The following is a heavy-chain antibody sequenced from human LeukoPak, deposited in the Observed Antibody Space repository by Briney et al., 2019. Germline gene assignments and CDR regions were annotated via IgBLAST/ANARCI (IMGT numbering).Heavy chain of an antibody. V-gene: IGHV3-23*01. D-gene: IGHD6-19*01. Sequence: GGSLRLSCAASGFTFSSYAMSWVRQAPGEELEWVSAISGSGGSTYYADSVKGRFTISRDNSKNTLYLQMNSLRAEDTAVYYCASRIAVAGTRDYVYWGQGTLVTVSS. CDR1: GFTFSSYA. CDR3: ASRIAVAGTRDYVY. CDR2: ISGSGGST. J-gene: IGHJ4*02.